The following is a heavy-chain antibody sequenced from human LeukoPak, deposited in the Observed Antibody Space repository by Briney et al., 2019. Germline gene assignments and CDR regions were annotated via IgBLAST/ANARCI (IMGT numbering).Heavy chain of an antibody. CDR3: ARGRSGLAAAGTYDY. CDR2: INPKSGRK. Sequence: SVKVSCKASGYTFTSSDINWVRQATGQGLEWMGWINPKSGRKVYAKKFQDRVSMTMNTSISTAYMEVSSLRFDDTAVYYCARGRSGLAAAGTYDYWGQGTLITLSS. V-gene: IGHV1-8*01. D-gene: IGHD6-13*01. CDR1: GYTFTSSD. J-gene: IGHJ4*02.